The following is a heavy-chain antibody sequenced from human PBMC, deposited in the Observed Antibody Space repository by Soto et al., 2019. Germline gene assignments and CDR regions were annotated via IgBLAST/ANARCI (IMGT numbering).Heavy chain of an antibody. CDR2: IYYSENT. J-gene: IGHJ6*02. CDR3: AKLAGYCSGNSCHGDYAMDV. V-gene: IGHV4-39*01. Sequence: QLQLQESGPGLLKPSETLSLTCSVSGGSISSRSYSWGWIRQPPGKGLEWIGTIYYSENTYYNPYLRRRVTISVDTSKNQFSLKLSSVTAADTAVYYCAKLAGYCSGNSCHGDYAMDVWGQGTTVTVSS. D-gene: IGHD2-2*01. CDR1: GGSISSRSYS.